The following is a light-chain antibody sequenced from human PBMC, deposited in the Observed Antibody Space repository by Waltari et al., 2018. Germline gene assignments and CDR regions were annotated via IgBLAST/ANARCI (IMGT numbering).Light chain of an antibody. V-gene: IGLV7-43*01. CDR1: TGPVASAHY. CDR2: SST. CDR3: LLHFGGDQLV. Sequence: QTVVTQEPSLTVSQGGTVTLTCASSTGPVASAHYPSWFQQMPGQAPRALIFSSTNKYSWTPARFSGSLLGGKAALTLSSVQPEDEADYYCLLHFGGDQLVFGGGTRLTVL. J-gene: IGLJ3*02.